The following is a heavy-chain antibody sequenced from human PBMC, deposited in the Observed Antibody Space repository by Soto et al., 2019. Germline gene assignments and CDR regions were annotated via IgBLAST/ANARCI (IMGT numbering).Heavy chain of an antibody. J-gene: IGHJ6*02. V-gene: IGHV1-18*01. Sequence: GASVKVSCKASGGTFSSYAISWVRQAPGQGLEWMGWISAYNGNTNYAQKLQGRVTMTTDTSTSTAYMELRSLRSDDTAVYYCARTPSTYYDFWSGPYGMDVWGQGTTVTVSS. CDR2: ISAYNGNT. CDR3: ARTPSTYYDFWSGPYGMDV. D-gene: IGHD3-3*01. CDR1: GGTFSSYA.